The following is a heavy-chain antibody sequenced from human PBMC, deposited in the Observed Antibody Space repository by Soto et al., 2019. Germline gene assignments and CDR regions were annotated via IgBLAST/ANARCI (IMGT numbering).Heavy chain of an antibody. CDR3: ATRSSDYYFY. CDR1: GLTLSNFE. J-gene: IGHJ4*01. CDR2: ISIGARSI. D-gene: IGHD4-17*01. V-gene: IGHV3-48*03. Sequence: GSLRLSCAASGLTLSNFETDWVRQAPGKGLEWIAYISIGARSIHYADSVRGRLTISRDDAENSVFLQMDRLSAEDTAVYFCATRSSDYYFYCGHGALVTVS.